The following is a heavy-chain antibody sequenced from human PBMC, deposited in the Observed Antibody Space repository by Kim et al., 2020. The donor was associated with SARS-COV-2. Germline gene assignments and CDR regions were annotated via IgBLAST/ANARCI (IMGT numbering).Heavy chain of an antibody. CDR3: VRGRIAVAGTPGGMDV. J-gene: IGHJ6*02. CDR2: IIPIFGTA. V-gene: IGHV1-69*13. CDR1: GGTFSSYA. D-gene: IGHD6-19*01. Sequence: SVKVSCKASGGTFSSYAISWVRQAPGQGLEWMGGIIPIFGTANYAQKFQGRVTITADESTSTAYMELSSLRSEDTAVYYCVRGRIAVAGTPGGMDVWGQGTTVTVSS.